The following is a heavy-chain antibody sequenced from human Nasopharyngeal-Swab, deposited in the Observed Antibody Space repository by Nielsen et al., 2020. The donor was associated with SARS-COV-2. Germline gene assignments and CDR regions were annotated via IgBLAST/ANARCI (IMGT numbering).Heavy chain of an antibody. V-gene: IGHV3-48*04. Sequence: GESLKISCAASGFTVSSNYMNWVRQAPGKGLEWVSYISSSSSTIYYADSVKGRFTISRDNAKNSLYLQMNSLRAEDTAVYYCARDGWELLPWGQGTLVTVSS. CDR1: GFTVSSNY. CDR2: ISSSSSTI. J-gene: IGHJ5*02. CDR3: ARDGWELLP. D-gene: IGHD1-26*01.